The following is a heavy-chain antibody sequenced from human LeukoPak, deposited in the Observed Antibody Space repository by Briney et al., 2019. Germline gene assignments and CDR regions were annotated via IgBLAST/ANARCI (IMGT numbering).Heavy chain of an antibody. Sequence: QAGGSLRLSCAVSGFTFSTYSMNWVRQAPGKGLEWVSYISSSLSTIYYADSVKGRFTISRDNAKNSPYLQMSSLRREDTAVYFCVRGPRYSGYDYFHYWGQGTLVTVSS. V-gene: IGHV3-48*01. CDR3: VRGPRYSGYDYFHY. CDR2: ISSSLSTI. D-gene: IGHD5-12*01. CDR1: GFTFSTYS. J-gene: IGHJ4*02.